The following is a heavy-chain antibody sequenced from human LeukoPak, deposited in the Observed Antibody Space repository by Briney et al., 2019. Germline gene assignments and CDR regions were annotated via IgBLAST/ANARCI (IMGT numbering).Heavy chain of an antibody. CDR3: AGRPSSTIP. Sequence: PGGSLRLSCTASRFTLSSFWMSWVRQAPGKGLEWVANINQDGSEKYCVDSVKGRFTISRDNAKNSLYLQMNSLRAEDTAVYYCAGRPSSTIPWGQGTLVTVSS. CDR2: INQDGSEK. CDR1: RFTLSSFW. V-gene: IGHV3-7*01. J-gene: IGHJ4*02. D-gene: IGHD5/OR15-5a*01.